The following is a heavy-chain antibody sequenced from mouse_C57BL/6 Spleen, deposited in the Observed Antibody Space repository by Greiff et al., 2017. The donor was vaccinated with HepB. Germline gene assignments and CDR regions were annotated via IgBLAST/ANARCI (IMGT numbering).Heavy chain of an antibody. CDR3: AREGPITTVVATRFFDY. CDR1: GFTFSSYA. J-gene: IGHJ2*01. D-gene: IGHD1-1*01. Sequence: EVNVVESGGGLVKPGGSLKLSCAASGFTFSSYAMSWVRQTPEKRLEWVATISDGGSYTYYPDNVKGRFTISRDNAKNNLYLQMSHLKSEDTAMYYCAREGPITTVVATRFFDYWGQGTTLTVSS. CDR2: ISDGGSYT. V-gene: IGHV5-4*01.